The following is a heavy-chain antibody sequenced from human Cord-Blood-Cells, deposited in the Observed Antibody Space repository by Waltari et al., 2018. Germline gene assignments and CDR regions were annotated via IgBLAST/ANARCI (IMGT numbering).Heavy chain of an antibody. CDR2: VSGSDGST. J-gene: IGHJ4*02. D-gene: IGHD5-12*01. Sequence: EVQLVESGGGLVQPGGSLRLSCAASGFTFSSYAMSWVRRAPGKGLEGVSAVSGSDGSTYYADSVKGRFTISRYNSKNTLYLQMNSLGAEDTAVYYCAKDSVATDYWGQGTLVTVSS. CDR1: GFTFSSYA. V-gene: IGHV3-23*04. CDR3: AKDSVATDY.